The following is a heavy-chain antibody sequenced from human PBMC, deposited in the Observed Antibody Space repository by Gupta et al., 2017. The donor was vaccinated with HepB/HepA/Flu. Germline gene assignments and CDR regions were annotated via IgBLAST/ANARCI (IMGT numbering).Heavy chain of an antibody. CDR1: GGSFSGYY. V-gene: IGHV4-34*01. Sequence: QVQLQQRGAGLLKPSETLSLTCAVYGGSFSGYYWSWIRQPPGKGLEWIGEINHSGSTNYNPSLKSRVTISVDTSKNQFSLKLSSVTAADTAVYYCARGYVPVDIVVVPAAYAFDIWGQGTMVTVSS. CDR2: INHSGST. J-gene: IGHJ3*02. D-gene: IGHD2-2*01. CDR3: ARGYVPVDIVVVPAAYAFDI.